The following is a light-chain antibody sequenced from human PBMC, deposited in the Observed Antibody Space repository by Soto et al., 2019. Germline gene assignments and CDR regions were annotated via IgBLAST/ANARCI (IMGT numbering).Light chain of an antibody. V-gene: IGKV1-5*01. CDR2: DAS. CDR3: QQYNSYSHT. Sequence: DIQMTQSPSTLSASVGDRVTITCRASQSISSWLAWYQQKPGKAPKLLIYDASSLESGVPSRFSGSGSGTEFTLTISSRQPDDFATYYCQQYNSYSHTFGQGTKLEI. J-gene: IGKJ2*01. CDR1: QSISSW.